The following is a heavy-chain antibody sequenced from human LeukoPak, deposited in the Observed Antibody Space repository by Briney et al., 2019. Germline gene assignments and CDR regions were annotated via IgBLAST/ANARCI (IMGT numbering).Heavy chain of an antibody. CDR3: AKDPLWFGENF. CDR1: GFAFSSYA. Sequence: PGGSLRLSCAASGFAFSSYAMSWVRQAPGKGLEWVSAIRGSGDSTYSTDSVKGRFTISRDNSKNTLYLQMNSLRAEDTAVYYCAKDPLWFGENFWGQGTLVTVSS. V-gene: IGHV3-23*01. CDR2: IRGSGDST. D-gene: IGHD3-10*01. J-gene: IGHJ4*02.